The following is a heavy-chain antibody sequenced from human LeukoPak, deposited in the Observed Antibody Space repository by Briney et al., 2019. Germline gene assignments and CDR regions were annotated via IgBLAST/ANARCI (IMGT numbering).Heavy chain of an antibody. Sequence: PSETLSLTCTVSGGSISSYYWSWIRQPPGKGLEWIGYIYYSGSTNYNPSLKSRVTISVDTSKDQFSLKLSSVTAADTAVYYCARGLSIGRGYFDYWGQGTLVTVSS. CDR3: ARGLSIGRGYFDY. J-gene: IGHJ4*02. V-gene: IGHV4-59*08. D-gene: IGHD1-14*01. CDR2: IYYSGST. CDR1: GGSISSYY.